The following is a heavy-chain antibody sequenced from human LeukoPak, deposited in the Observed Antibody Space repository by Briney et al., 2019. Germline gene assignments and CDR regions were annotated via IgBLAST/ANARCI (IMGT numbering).Heavy chain of an antibody. J-gene: IGHJ4*02. V-gene: IGHV1-46*01. CDR1: GYTFTSYY. Sequence: ASVKVSCKASGYTFTSYYMHWVRQAPEQGLEWMGIINPSGGSTIYAQKFQGRVTMTEDTSTDTAYMELSSLRSEDTAVYYCATQSYPGYFDYWGQGTLVTVSS. CDR3: ATQSYPGYFDY. CDR2: INPSGGST. D-gene: IGHD3-16*01.